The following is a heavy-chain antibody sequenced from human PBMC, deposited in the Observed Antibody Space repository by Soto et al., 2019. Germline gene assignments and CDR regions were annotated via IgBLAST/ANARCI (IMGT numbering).Heavy chain of an antibody. V-gene: IGHV1-18*01. Sequence: QVQLVQSGAEVKKPGASVKVSCKASGYTFPSYGITWVRQAPGQGLEWMGWISTYNGNTNYAQNLQGRVTMTTDTSTSTAYMALRRLRSADTAVFYCARGDKSWFDYWGQGTLVTVSS. CDR3: ARGDKSWFDY. CDR1: GYTFPSYG. J-gene: IGHJ4*02. CDR2: ISTYNGNT.